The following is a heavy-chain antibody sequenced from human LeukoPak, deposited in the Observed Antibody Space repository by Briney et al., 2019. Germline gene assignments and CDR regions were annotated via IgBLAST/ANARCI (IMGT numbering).Heavy chain of an antibody. CDR1: GGSFSGHY. D-gene: IGHD2-8*01. CDR2: INHSGST. Sequence: PSETLSLTCAVYGGSFSGHYWSWIRQPPGKGLEWIGEINHSGSTKYNSSLESRVTISIDTSKNQFSLKMSSVTAADTAVYYCARAGYCTNGVCYIWRDWGQGTLVTVSS. V-gene: IGHV4-34*01. J-gene: IGHJ4*02. CDR3: ARAGYCTNGVCYIWRD.